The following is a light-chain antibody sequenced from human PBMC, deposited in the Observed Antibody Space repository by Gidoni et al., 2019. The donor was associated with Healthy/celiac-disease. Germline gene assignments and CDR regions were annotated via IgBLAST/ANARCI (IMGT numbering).Light chain of an antibody. V-gene: IGLV2-23*03. J-gene: IGLJ3*02. Sequence: QSALTQPASVSGSPGQAITISCTGTSSDVGSYNLVSWYQQHTGKAPKLMIYEGSKRPSGVSNRFSGSKSGNTASLTISGLQAEDEADYYCCSYAGSSTFEVFGGGTKLXVX. CDR3: CSYAGSSTFEV. CDR1: SSDVGSYNL. CDR2: EGS.